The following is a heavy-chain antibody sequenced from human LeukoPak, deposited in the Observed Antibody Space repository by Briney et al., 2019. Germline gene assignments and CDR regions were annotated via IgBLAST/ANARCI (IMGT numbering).Heavy chain of an antibody. J-gene: IGHJ4*02. D-gene: IGHD1-26*01. V-gene: IGHV3-23*01. CDR2: ISDSGGST. CDR3: AKRGAEVGATVAPGDY. CDR1: RFTFSSYA. Sequence: GGSLRLSCAASRFTFSSYATSWVRQAPGKGLEWVSAISDSGGSTYYADSVKGRFTISRDNSKNTLYLQMNSLRAEDTAVYYCAKRGAEVGATVAPGDYWGQGTLVTVSS.